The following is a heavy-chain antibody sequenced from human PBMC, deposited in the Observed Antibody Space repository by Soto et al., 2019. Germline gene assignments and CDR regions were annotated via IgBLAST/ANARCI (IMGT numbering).Heavy chain of an antibody. CDR2: ISFDGSNK. D-gene: IGHD3-22*01. CDR1: GFTFSSHA. CDR3: ARAHGTYYDSSFYGLARNYFDY. J-gene: IGHJ4*02. Sequence: PGGSLRLSCAGTGFTFSSHAMNWVRQAPGRGLEWVSVISFDGSNKYYAESVRGRYSISRDNSKNILYLDMHSLRPDDTAIYYCARAHGTYYDSSFYGLARNYFDYWGQGALVTVSS. V-gene: IGHV3-30-3*01.